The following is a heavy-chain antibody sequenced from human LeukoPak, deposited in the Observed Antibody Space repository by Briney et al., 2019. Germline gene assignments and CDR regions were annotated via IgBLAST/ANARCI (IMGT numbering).Heavy chain of an antibody. CDR3: SFKQTTAYDILTGYYYYYYMDV. V-gene: IGHV4-59*01. J-gene: IGHJ6*03. CDR2: IYYSGST. D-gene: IGHD3-9*01. CDR1: GGVISSYY. Sequence: SVTLTLTCTVSGGVISSYYWSWMRQPPGKGLECSGYIYYSGSTNYNPSLKSRVTISVDTSKNQFSLKLSSVTAADTAVYFFSFKQTTAYDILTGYYYYYYMDVWGKGTTVTVSS.